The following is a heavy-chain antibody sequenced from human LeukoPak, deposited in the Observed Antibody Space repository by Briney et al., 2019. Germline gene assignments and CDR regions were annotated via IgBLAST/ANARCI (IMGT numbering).Heavy chain of an antibody. CDR3: ARPSKMRLRFLEWNSDAFDI. Sequence: ASVKVSCKASGYTFTSYDINWVRQATGQGLEWMGWMNPNSGNTGYAQKFQGRVTITRNTSISTAYMELSSLRSEDTAVYYCARPSKMRLRFLEWNSDAFDIWGQGTMVTVSS. D-gene: IGHD3-3*01. CDR1: GYTFTSYD. V-gene: IGHV1-8*03. CDR2: MNPNSGNT. J-gene: IGHJ3*02.